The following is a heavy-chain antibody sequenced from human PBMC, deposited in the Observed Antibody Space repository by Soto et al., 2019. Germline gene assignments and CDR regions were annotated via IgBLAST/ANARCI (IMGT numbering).Heavy chain of an antibody. D-gene: IGHD5-12*01. CDR2: IIPIFGTA. CDR1: GGTFSSYA. Sequence: SVKVSCKASGGTFSSYAISWVRQAPGQGLEWMGGIIPIFGTANYAQKFQGRVTITADESTSTAYMELSSLRSEDTAGYYCAREKMDIVATIGGPRDDAFDIWGQGTMVTVSS. CDR3: AREKMDIVATIGGPRDDAFDI. V-gene: IGHV1-69*13. J-gene: IGHJ3*02.